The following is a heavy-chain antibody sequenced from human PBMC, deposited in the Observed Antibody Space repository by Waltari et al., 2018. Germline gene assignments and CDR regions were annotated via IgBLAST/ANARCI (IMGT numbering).Heavy chain of an antibody. V-gene: IGHV3-9*01. CDR2: ISWSGGRT. CDR3: VKDRSSGDLVWEIDV. CDR1: GFPFEAYG. J-gene: IGHJ4*02. Sequence: EVQLVESGGGLEQPGRSLRLSCTASGFPFEAYGMHWVRQGPGKGLEWVSGISWSGGRTAYAGSVKGRFTISRENAKNSLFLEIHSLRAEDTALYYCVKDRSSGDLVWEIDVWCQGTLVTISS. D-gene: IGHD1-26*01.